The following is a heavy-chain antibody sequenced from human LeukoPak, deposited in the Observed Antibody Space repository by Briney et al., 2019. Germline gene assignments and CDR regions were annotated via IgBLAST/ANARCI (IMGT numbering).Heavy chain of an antibody. D-gene: IGHD2-2*01. CDR2: ISYDGSNK. CDR1: GLTFSSYA. J-gene: IGHJ5*02. V-gene: IGHV3-30*04. Sequence: GGSLRLSCAASGLTFSSYAMHWVRQAPGKGLGWVAVISYDGSNKYYADSVKGRFTISRDNSKNTLYLQMNSLRAEDTAVYYCARDPHCSSSPCGFDPWGQGTLVTVSS. CDR3: ARDPHCSSSPCGFDP.